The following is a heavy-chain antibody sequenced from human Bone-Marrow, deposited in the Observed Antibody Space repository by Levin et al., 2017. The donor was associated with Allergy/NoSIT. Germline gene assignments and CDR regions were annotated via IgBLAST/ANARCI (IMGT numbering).Heavy chain of an antibody. V-gene: IGHV3-21*01. CDR3: TPGRQPNSDFDA. Sequence: LSLTCVASGFSFRSFGMNWVRPAPGKGLEWVSSITSSGTYIYSADSVKGRFTISRDTAENSLYMQMHSLRAEDTGVYYCTPGRQPNSDFDAWGQGTLVTVSS. CDR1: GFSFRSFG. D-gene: IGHD1-1*01. J-gene: IGHJ4*02. CDR2: ITSSGTYI.